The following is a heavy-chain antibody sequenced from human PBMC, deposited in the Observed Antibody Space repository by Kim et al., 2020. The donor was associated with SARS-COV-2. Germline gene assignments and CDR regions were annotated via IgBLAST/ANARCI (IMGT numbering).Heavy chain of an antibody. V-gene: IGHV3-33*03. J-gene: IGHJ4*02. Sequence: DSVKGRIVISRDNSRNTLSLQMNSLRADDSGVYYCASYCSSASCYSGNFDYWGQGTLVTVSS. D-gene: IGHD2-2*01. CDR3: ASYCSSASCYSGNFDY.